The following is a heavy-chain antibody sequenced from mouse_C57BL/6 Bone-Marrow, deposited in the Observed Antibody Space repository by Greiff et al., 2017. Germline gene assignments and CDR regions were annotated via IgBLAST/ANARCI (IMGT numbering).Heavy chain of an antibody. D-gene: IGHD1-1*01. CDR2: ISSGGSYT. Sequence: EVQGVESGGDLVKPGGSLKLSCAASGFTFSSYGMSWVRQTPDKRLEWVATISSGGSYTYYPDSVKGRFTISRDNAKNTLYLQMSSLKSEDTALYYCANCYGNSKYYDAMDYWGQGTSVTVS. J-gene: IGHJ4*01. CDR3: ANCYGNSKYYDAMDY. V-gene: IGHV5-6*01. CDR1: GFTFSSYG.